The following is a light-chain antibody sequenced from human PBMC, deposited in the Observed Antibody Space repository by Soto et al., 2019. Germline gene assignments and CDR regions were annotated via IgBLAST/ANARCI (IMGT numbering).Light chain of an antibody. V-gene: IGLV1-44*01. CDR3: SSYSSSSTHVL. Sequence: QSVLTQPPSASGTPGQRVTISCSGSSSNIGSNTVNWYQQLPGTAPKLLIYTNDQRPSGVPDRFSGSKSGNTASLTISGLQAEDEADYYCSSYSSSSTHVLFGGGTKLTVL. CDR2: TND. CDR1: SSNIGSNT. J-gene: IGLJ2*01.